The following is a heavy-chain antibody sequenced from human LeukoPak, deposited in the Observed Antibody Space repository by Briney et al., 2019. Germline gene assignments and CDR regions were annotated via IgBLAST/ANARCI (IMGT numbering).Heavy chain of an antibody. CDR1: GGSFSGYY. D-gene: IGHD3-3*01. V-gene: IGHV4-34*01. J-gene: IGHJ5*02. CDR3: ARPLRFLEFNWFDP. Sequence: SETLSLTCAVYGGSFSGYYWSWIRQPPGKGLEWIGEINHSGSTNYNPSLKSRVTISVDTSKSQFSLKLSSVTAADTAVYYCARPLRFLEFNWFDPWGQGTLVTVSS. CDR2: INHSGST.